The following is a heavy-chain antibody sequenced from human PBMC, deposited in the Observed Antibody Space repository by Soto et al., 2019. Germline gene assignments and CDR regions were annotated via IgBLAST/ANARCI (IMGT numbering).Heavy chain of an antibody. J-gene: IGHJ2*01. CDR2: IYHSGST. V-gene: IGHV4-4*02. Sequence: QVQLQQSGPGLVKPSGTLSLTCAVSGGSFSSTNWWSWVRQPPGKGLGWVGEIYHSGSTSYNPSLKSRVTILLDESKNQFSLKLSSVSAADTAVYYCASSSTASSGCCDLWGRCTVVTVSS. CDR3: ASSSTASSGCCDL. CDR1: GGSFSSTNW.